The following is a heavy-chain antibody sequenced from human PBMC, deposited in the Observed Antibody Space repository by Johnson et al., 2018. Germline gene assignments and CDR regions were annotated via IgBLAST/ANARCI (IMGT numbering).Heavy chain of an antibody. CDR1: GFTFSSYL. V-gene: IGHV3-30*18. D-gene: IGHD4-11*01. Sequence: QLVQSGGGVVQPGRSLRLSCAASGFTFSSYLMHWVRQAPGKGLEWVAVISLDGNNKYYADSVKGRFTISRDNSRNTLYLQMNSLRVEDTAFYYCVKDVSNMLDYWGQGTLVTVSS. CDR2: ISLDGNNK. CDR3: VKDVSNMLDY. J-gene: IGHJ4*02.